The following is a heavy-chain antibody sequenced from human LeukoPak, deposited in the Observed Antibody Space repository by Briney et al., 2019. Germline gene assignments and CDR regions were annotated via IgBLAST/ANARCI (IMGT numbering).Heavy chain of an antibody. V-gene: IGHV3-21*01. Sequence: GGSLRLSCAGFGFTFSSYSMNWVRQAPGKGLEWVSSISSSSSYIYYADSVKGRFTISRDNAKNSLYLQMNSLRAEDTAVYYCARDSMYTKLHIWGQGTLVTVSS. CDR1: GFTFSSYS. CDR2: ISSSSSYI. J-gene: IGHJ4*02. D-gene: IGHD1-7*01. CDR3: ARDSMYTKLHI.